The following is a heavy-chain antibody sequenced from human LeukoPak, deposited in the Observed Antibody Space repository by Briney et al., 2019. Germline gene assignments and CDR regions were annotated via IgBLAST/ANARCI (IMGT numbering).Heavy chain of an antibody. CDR3: ARKENVYYYFDY. CDR2: IYHSGTT. CDR1: GYSLTSSSW. D-gene: IGHD3-10*01. J-gene: IGHJ4*02. Sequence: SETLSLTCAVSGYSLTSSSWWGWIRQPPGKGLEWIGYIYHSGTTYYNPSLQSRVTMSVDTSKNQFSLKLSSVTAVDTAVCYCARKENVYYYFDYWGQGTLVTVSS. V-gene: IGHV4-28*01.